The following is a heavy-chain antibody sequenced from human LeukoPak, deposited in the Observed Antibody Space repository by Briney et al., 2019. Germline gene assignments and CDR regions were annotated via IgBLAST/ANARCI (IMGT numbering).Heavy chain of an antibody. V-gene: IGHV3-30*18. CDR1: GFTFSSYG. CDR2: ISYDGSNK. Sequence: GGSLRLSCAASGFTFSSYGMHWVRQAPGKGLEWVAVISYDGSNKYYADPVKGRFTISRDNSKNTLYLQMNSLRAEDTAVYYCAKVHQTGGLYYFDYWGQGTLVTVSS. D-gene: IGHD1-1*01. J-gene: IGHJ4*02. CDR3: AKVHQTGGLYYFDY.